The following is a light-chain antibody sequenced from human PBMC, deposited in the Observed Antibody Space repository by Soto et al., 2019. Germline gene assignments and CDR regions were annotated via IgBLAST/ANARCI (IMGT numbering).Light chain of an antibody. J-gene: IGKJ4*01. Sequence: EIVLTQSPGTLSLSPGERATLSCRASKSRSSSYIAWYQQKPGQPPRLLIYGASSRATGIPDRFSGSGSGTDFTLTISRLEPEDFAVYYCQQYGTSPLTFGGGTKVEIK. V-gene: IGKV3-20*01. CDR2: GAS. CDR1: KSRSSSY. CDR3: QQYGTSPLT.